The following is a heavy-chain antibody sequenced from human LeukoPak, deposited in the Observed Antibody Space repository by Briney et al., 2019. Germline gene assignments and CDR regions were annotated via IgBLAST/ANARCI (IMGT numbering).Heavy chain of an antibody. CDR2: IDPSDSYA. V-gene: IGHV5-10-1*01. J-gene: IGHJ4*02. CDR3: ARLDHSSGQWGYFDY. D-gene: IGHD6-19*01. Sequence: GESLKISCKASGYNFTTYWINWVRQMPGKGLEWMGAIDPSDSYANYSPSFQGHVTISADRSISTASLQWSSLKASDTAMYYCARLDHSSGQWGYFDYWGQGTLVTVSS. CDR1: GYNFTTYW.